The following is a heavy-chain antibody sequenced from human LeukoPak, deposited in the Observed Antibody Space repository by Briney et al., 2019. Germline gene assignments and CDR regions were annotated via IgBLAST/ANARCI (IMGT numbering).Heavy chain of an antibody. Sequence: ASVMVSCKASGGTFSSYAISWVRQAPGQGLEWMGGIIPIFGTANYAQKFQGRVTITADESTSTAYMELSSLRSEDTAVYYCARMKAAGTVDYWGQGTLVTVSS. V-gene: IGHV1-69*13. CDR3: ARMKAAGTVDY. CDR2: IIPIFGTA. D-gene: IGHD6-13*01. J-gene: IGHJ4*02. CDR1: GGTFSSYA.